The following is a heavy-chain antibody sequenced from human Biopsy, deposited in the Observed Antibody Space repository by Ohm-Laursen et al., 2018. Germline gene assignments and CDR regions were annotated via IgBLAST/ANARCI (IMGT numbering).Heavy chain of an antibody. Sequence: SVKVSCKASGFSFTGYYIHWVRQAPGEGLEWMGGIIAVSGLVNYAPKFQGRVSITADKSTTTAYMELSNLKSEDTAVYYCATPFQYYDSWGGYPPFDHWGQGTLVTVSS. CDR2: IIAVSGLV. CDR1: GFSFTGYY. V-gene: IGHV1-69*10. CDR3: ATPFQYYDSWGGYPPFDH. J-gene: IGHJ4*02. D-gene: IGHD3-3*01.